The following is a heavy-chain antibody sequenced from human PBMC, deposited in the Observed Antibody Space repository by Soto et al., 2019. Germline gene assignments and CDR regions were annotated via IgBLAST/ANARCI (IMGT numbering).Heavy chain of an antibody. D-gene: IGHD1-20*01. J-gene: IGHJ4*02. Sequence: QVQLVQSGAEEKKAGASVKVSCKASGYTFTTYDMHWVRPAPGQRLEWMGWINDGNGNTKYSQNFQVRVTITRDTSASTADMELSSLRSEDTAVYYWARDKITGLLDYWGQGTLVTVSS. CDR1: GYTFTTYD. V-gene: IGHV1-3*05. CDR3: ARDKITGLLDY. CDR2: INDGNGNT.